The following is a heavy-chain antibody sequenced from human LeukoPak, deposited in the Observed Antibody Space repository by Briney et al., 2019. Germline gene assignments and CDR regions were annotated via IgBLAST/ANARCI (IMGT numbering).Heavy chain of an antibody. CDR1: GYTFTSYY. Sequence: VASVKVSCKASGYTFTSYYMHWVRQAPGQGLEWMGGIIPIFGTANYAQKFQGRVTITTDESTSTAYMELSSLRSEDTAVYYCARAGRPNYYDSSGGMDVWGQGTTVTVSS. CDR3: ARAGRPNYYDSSGGMDV. D-gene: IGHD3-22*01. CDR2: IIPIFGTA. J-gene: IGHJ6*02. V-gene: IGHV1-69*05.